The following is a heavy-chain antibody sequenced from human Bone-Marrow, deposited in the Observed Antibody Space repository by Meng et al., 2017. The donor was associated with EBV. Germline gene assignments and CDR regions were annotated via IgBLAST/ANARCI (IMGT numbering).Heavy chain of an antibody. CDR1: GFTFSDYY. CDR2: ISSSGSTI. Sequence: QVQLVESGGXLVKPGGXXRLXXXASGFTFSDYYMSWIRQAPGKGLEWVSYISSSGSTIYYADSVKGRFTISRDNAKNSLYLQMNSLRAEDTAVYYCARDPYSYGLYYFDYWGQGPLVTVSS. CDR3: ARDPYSYGLYYFDY. J-gene: IGHJ4*02. V-gene: IGHV3-11*01. D-gene: IGHD5-18*01.